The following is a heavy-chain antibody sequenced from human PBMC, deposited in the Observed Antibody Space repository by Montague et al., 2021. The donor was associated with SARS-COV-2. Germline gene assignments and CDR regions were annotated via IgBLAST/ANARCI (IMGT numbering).Heavy chain of an antibody. J-gene: IGHJ6*02. Sequence: SETLSLTCTVSGGSISGYYWSWIRQSPGKGLEWIGYIYYSGSTKYNPFLESRVTVSVDRSKNQVSLKLSSVTPADTAVYYCARLLRSCSSGVCRTYYYYGMDVWGQGTTVTVSS. CDR2: IYYSGST. CDR1: GGSISGYY. V-gene: IGHV4-59*01. CDR3: ARLLRSCSSGVCRTYYYYGMDV. D-gene: IGHD2-8*01.